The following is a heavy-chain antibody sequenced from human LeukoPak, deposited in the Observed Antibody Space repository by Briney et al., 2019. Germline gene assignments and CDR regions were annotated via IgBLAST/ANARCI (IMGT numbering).Heavy chain of an antibody. CDR3: ARGRILRYFDWLSPAYYFDY. J-gene: IGHJ4*02. CDR2: INHSGST. CDR1: GGSFSGYY. D-gene: IGHD3-9*01. V-gene: IGHV4-34*01. Sequence: PSETLSLTCAVYGGSFSGYYWSWIRQPPGKGLEWVGEINHSGSTNYNPSLKSRVTISVDTSKNQFSLKLSPVTAADTAVSYSARGRILRYFDWLSPAYYFDYWGQGTLVTVSS.